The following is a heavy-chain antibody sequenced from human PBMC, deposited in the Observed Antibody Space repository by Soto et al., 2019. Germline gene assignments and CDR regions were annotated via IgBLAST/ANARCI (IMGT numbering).Heavy chain of an antibody. CDR3: ARMATFGSLNWFDP. V-gene: IGHV1-8*02. CDR1: GYTFINYA. Sequence: ASVKVSCKASGYTFINYAFSWVRQATGQGLEWMGWMNPGSGDTGYAQKFQGRVTMTRDISTATAYMELSSLRSDDTATYYCARMATFGSLNWFDPWGQGTLVTVSS. D-gene: IGHD3-16*01. J-gene: IGHJ5*02. CDR2: MNPGSGDT.